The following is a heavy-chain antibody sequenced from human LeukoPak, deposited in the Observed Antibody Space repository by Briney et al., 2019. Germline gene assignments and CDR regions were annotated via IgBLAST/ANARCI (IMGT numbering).Heavy chain of an antibody. J-gene: IGHJ4*02. CDR2: IYSGGST. Sequence: GGSLRLSCAASGFTVSSNYMSWVRQAPGKGLEWVSVIYSGGSTNYADSVKGRFTISRDNSKNTLYLQMDSLRAEDTAVYYCARDISGSYSGDYWGQGTLVTVSS. V-gene: IGHV3-53*01. D-gene: IGHD1-26*01. CDR1: GFTVSSNY. CDR3: ARDISGSYSGDY.